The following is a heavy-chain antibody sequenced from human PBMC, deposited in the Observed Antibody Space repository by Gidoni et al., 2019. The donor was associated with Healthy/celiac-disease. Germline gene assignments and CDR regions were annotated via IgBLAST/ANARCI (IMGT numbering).Heavy chain of an antibody. Sequence: QLQLQESGPGLVKPSETLSLTCTVSGGSISSSSYYCGWIRQPPGKGLEWIGSIYYSGSTYYNPSLKSRVTISVDTSKNQFSLKLSSVTAADTAVYYCARLADYYDSSGYPGAFDIWGQGTMVTVSS. CDR3: ARLADYYDSSGYPGAFDI. CDR1: GGSISSSSYY. J-gene: IGHJ3*02. D-gene: IGHD3-22*01. CDR2: IYYSGST. V-gene: IGHV4-39*01.